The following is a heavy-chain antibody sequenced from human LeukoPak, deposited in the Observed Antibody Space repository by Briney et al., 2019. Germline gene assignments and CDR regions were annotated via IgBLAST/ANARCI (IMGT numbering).Heavy chain of an antibody. CDR2: ISGSGGST. CDR3: ARGQYGSGTLGH. CDR1: GFTFSNYA. D-gene: IGHD3-10*01. J-gene: IGHJ4*02. Sequence: GGSLRLSCAASGFTFSNYAMTWVRQAPGKGLEWVPQISGSGGSTYYADSVRGRFTISRDNSKNTLYLQMSSLRAEDTAVYYCARGQYGSGTLGHWGQGTLVTVSS. V-gene: IGHV3-23*01.